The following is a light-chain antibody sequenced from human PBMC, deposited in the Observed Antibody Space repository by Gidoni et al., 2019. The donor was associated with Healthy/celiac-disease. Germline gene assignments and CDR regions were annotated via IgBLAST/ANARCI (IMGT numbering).Light chain of an antibody. CDR2: DAS. CDR1: QSVSSY. V-gene: IGKV3-11*01. J-gene: IGKJ1*01. CDR3: KQRSNWPSWT. Sequence: ELVLTQSPATLSLSPGERATLSCRASQSVSSYLAWYQQKPGQAPRLLIYDASNRATGIPARFSGSGSGTDFTLTISSLEPEDVAVYYCKQRSNWPSWTFGQGTKVEIK.